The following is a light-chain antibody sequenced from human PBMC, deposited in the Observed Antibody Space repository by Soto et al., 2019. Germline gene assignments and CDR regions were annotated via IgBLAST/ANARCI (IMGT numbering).Light chain of an antibody. J-gene: IGKJ1*01. CDR1: QSVSNNY. Sequence: EVVLTQSPGTLSLSQRERATLSCRASQSVSNNYLAWYQHKPGQAPRLLIYGASNRAPGIPDRFSGSGSGPDFTLTTSRLEPEDFAVYYCQQYAASPRTFGQGTLVEVK. CDR3: QQYAASPRT. CDR2: GAS. V-gene: IGKV3-20*01.